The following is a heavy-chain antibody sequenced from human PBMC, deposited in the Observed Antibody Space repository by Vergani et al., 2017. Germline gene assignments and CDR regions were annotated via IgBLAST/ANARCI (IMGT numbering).Heavy chain of an antibody. Sequence: QVQLVQSGAEVKKPGSSVKVSCKASGGTFSSYAIRWVRQAPGQGLEWMGRIIPSLGIANYAQKFQGRDTITEDKSKSTAYMELSSLRCEETAVYYCARDLEVAGTVDYWGQGTLVTVSS. CDR2: IIPSLGIA. V-gene: IGHV1-69*04. J-gene: IGHJ4*02. CDR3: ARDLEVAGTVDY. CDR1: GGTFSSYA. D-gene: IGHD6-19*01.